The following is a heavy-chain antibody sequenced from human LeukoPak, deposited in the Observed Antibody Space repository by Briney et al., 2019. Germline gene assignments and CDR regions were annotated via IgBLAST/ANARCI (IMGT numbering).Heavy chain of an antibody. J-gene: IGHJ4*02. V-gene: IGHV4-59*01. D-gene: IGHD3-22*01. CDR1: GGSISSYY. Sequence: SETLSLTCTVSGGSISSYYWSWIRQPPGRRLEWSGYIYYSGSTNYNPSLKSRVTISMDTSKNQFSLKLSSVTAADTAVYYCARNLYDSSGSMGIYTFDYWGRGTLVIVSS. CDR2: IYYSGST. CDR3: ARNLYDSSGSMGIYTFDY.